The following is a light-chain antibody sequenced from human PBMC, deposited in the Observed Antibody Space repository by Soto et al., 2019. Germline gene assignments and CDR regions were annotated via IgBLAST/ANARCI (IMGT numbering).Light chain of an antibody. J-gene: IGKJ2*01. CDR3: QQRSNWTPYT. CDR2: DAS. V-gene: IGKV3-11*01. Sequence: EIVLTRSPATLSLSPGERATLSCRARQSVSSYLAWYQQKPGQAPRLLIYDASNRATGIPARFSGSGSGTDFTLTISSLEPEDFAVYYCQQRSNWTPYTFGQGTKVDIK. CDR1: QSVSSY.